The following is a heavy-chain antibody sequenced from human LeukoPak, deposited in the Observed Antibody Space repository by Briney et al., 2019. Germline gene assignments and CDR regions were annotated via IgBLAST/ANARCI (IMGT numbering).Heavy chain of an antibody. CDR3: ARSGIAVAGTADAFDI. D-gene: IGHD6-19*01. V-gene: IGHV4-34*01. CDR2: INHSGST. Sequence: SETLSLTCAVYGGSFSGYYWSWIRQPPGKGLEWIGEINHSGSTNYNPSLKSRVTISVDTSKNQFSLKLSSVTAADTAVYYCARSGIAVAGTADAFDIWGQGTMVTVSS. CDR1: GGSFSGYY. J-gene: IGHJ3*02.